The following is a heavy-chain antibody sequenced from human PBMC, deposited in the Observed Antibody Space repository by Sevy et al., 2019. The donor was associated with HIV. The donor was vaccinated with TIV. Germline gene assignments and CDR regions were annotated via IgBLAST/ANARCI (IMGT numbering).Heavy chain of an antibody. CDR2: IYSGGST. D-gene: IGHD4-17*01. J-gene: IGHJ6*03. CDR3: ARDPPERMTTYYYYYMDV. Sequence: GGSLRLSCAASGFTVSSNYMSWVRQAPGKGLEWVSVIYSGGSTYYADSVKGRFTISRDNSKNTLYLQMNGLRAEDTAVYYCARDPPERMTTYYYYYMDVWGKGTTVTVSS. V-gene: IGHV3-53*01. CDR1: GFTVSSNY.